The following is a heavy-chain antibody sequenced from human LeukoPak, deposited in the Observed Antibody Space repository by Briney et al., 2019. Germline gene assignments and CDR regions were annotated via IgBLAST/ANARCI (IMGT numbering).Heavy chain of an antibody. CDR2: IYYSGST. Sequence: ETLSLTCSVSGGSITSYYWSWIRQPPGKGLEWIGYIYYSGSTNHNPSLKSRVTMSVDTSTNQVSLKLSSVTAADTAIYFCARGDTVTTFVSWGQGTLVTVSS. CDR1: GGSITSYY. J-gene: IGHJ4*02. V-gene: IGHV4-59*01. D-gene: IGHD4-17*01. CDR3: ARGDTVTTFVS.